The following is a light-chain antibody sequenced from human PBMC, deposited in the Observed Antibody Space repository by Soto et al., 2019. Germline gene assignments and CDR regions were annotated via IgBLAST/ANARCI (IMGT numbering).Light chain of an antibody. CDR1: SSDIGRYNL. Sequence: QSALTQPASVSGSPGQSITISCIGTSSDIGRYNLVSWYQHHPGKAPKLMIYEDTKRPSGVSNRFSGSKSGNTASLTISGLQAEDEADYYCCSFADSNTFWVFGGGTKVTVL. CDR3: CSFADSNTFWV. V-gene: IGLV2-23*01. J-gene: IGLJ3*02. CDR2: EDT.